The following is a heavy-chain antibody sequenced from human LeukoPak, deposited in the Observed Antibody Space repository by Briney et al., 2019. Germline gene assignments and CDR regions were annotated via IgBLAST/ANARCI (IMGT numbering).Heavy chain of an antibody. CDR1: GFTFSSYA. D-gene: IGHD4-17*01. J-gene: IGHJ6*02. Sequence: PGGSLRLSCAASGFTFSSYAMSWVRQAPGKGLEWVSAISGSGGSTYCADSVKGRFTISRDNSKNTLYLQMNSLRAEDTAVYYCAKVQDYGDYIYYYYYGMDVWGQGTTVTVSS. CDR3: AKVQDYGDYIYYYYYGMDV. CDR2: ISGSGGST. V-gene: IGHV3-23*01.